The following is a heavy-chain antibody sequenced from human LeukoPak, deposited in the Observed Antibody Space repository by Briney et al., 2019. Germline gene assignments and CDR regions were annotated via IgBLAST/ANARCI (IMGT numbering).Heavy chain of an antibody. CDR2: INPSGGSR. CDR3: ARDNSPYCSRTSCYDYYYGMDV. V-gene: IGHV1-46*01. Sequence: ASVKVSCKASGYTFTSYYMHWVRQAPGQGLEWVGVINPSGGSRNYVQKFQGRVTMTRDTSTSTVYMEVSSLRSEDTAVYYCARDNSPYCSRTSCYDYYYGMDVWGQGTTVTVTS. J-gene: IGHJ6*02. CDR1: GYTFTSYY. D-gene: IGHD2-2*01.